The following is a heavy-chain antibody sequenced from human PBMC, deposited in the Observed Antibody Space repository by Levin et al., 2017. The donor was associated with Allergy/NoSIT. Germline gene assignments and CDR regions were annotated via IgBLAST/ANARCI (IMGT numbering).Heavy chain of an antibody. J-gene: IGHJ4*02. V-gene: IGHV3-48*02. CDR2: ISSSSSTI. CDR3: ARGDGGNSAEAWGYNY. D-gene: IGHD4-23*01. Sequence: PGGSLRLSCAASGFTFSSYSMNWVRQAPGKGLEWVSYISSSSSTIYYADSVKGRFTISRDNAKNSLYLQMNSLRDEDTAVYYCARGDGGNSAEAWGYNYWGQGTLVTVSS. CDR1: GFTFSSYS.